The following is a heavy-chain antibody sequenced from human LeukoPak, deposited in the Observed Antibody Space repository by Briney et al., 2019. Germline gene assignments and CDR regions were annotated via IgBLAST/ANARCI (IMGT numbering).Heavy chain of an antibody. Sequence: PGGSLRLSCAASGFTFSNAWMSWVRQAPGKGLEWVGLIKSKTYGETTDYAAPVKGRFTISRDDSKDTLYLQINSLKTDDTGVYYRTTATSHWGQGTPVTVSS. CDR3: TTATSH. V-gene: IGHV3-15*01. J-gene: IGHJ4*02. CDR2: IKSKTYGETT. CDR1: GFTFSNAW.